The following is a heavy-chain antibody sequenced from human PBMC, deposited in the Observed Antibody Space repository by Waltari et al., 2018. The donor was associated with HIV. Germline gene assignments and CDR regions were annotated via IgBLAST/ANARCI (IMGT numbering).Heavy chain of an antibody. V-gene: IGHV4-59*01. Sequence: QVQLQESGPGLVKPSETLSLTCTVSGGSISSYYWSWIRQPPGKVLEWIGYIYYSGSTNYNPSLKSRVTISVDTSKNQFSLKLSSVTAADTAVYYCARGELMVYAISGYYFDYWGQGTLVTVSS. CDR2: IYYSGST. CDR1: GGSISSYY. D-gene: IGHD2-8*01. J-gene: IGHJ4*02. CDR3: ARGELMVYAISGYYFDY.